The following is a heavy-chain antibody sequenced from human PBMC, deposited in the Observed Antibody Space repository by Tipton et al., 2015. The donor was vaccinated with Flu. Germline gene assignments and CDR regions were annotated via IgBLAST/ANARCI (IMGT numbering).Heavy chain of an antibody. CDR2: IFPGNSDT. Sequence: QLVQSGAEMKKPGESLKISCKGSGYSFTTYWIHWVRQMPGKELEWMGSIFPGNSDTRYSPSFQGQVTMSADKSISTAYLQWSRLTASDTGMYYCAAAVAAYAFDIWGQGTRVTVSS. J-gene: IGHJ3*02. CDR1: GYSFTTYW. V-gene: IGHV5-51*03. D-gene: IGHD6-19*01. CDR3: AAAVAAYAFDI.